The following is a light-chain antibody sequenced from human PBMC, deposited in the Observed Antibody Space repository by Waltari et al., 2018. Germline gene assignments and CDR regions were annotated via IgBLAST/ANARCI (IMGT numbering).Light chain of an antibody. Sequence: QSVLTQPPSASGTPGQRVPLPCSGNSSNIGTNYVSWYQQLPGTAPKLLIYRNNQRPSGVPDRFSGAKSGTSASLAISGLRSEDEADYYCAAWDDSLSGWVFGGGTKLTVL. CDR2: RNN. CDR1: SSNIGTNY. CDR3: AAWDDSLSGWV. V-gene: IGLV1-47*01. J-gene: IGLJ3*02.